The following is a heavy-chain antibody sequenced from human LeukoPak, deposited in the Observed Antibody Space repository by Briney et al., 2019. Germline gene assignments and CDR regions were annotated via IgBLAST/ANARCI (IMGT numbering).Heavy chain of an antibody. J-gene: IGHJ4*02. D-gene: IGHD6-19*01. CDR3: AKDHLSTGWAYCFDY. CDR2: ISGSGGGT. V-gene: IGHV3-23*01. CDR1: GFTFSTFA. Sequence: GGPLRLSCAASGFTFSTFAMSWVRQAPGKGLEWVSGISGSGGGTYYADSVKGRFTISRDNSRNTLYLQMNSLRAEDTAIYFCAKDHLSTGWAYCFDYWGQGALVTVSS.